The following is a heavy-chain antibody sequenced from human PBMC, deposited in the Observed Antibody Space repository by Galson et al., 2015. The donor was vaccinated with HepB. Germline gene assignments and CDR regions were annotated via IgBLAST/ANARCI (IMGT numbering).Heavy chain of an antibody. Sequence: SLRLSCAASGFTFSDYYMSWIRQAPGKGLEWVSYISSSSSYTNYADSVKGRFTISRDNAKNSLYLQMNSLRAEDTAVYYCARDYPNSNAAGTPTFDYWGQGTLVTVSS. J-gene: IGHJ4*02. V-gene: IGHV3-11*06. D-gene: IGHD6-13*01. CDR3: ARDYPNSNAAGTPTFDY. CDR1: GFTFSDYY. CDR2: ISSSSSYT.